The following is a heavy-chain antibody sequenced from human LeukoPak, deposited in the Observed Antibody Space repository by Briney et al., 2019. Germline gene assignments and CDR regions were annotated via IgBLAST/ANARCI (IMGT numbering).Heavy chain of an antibody. Sequence: ASVKVSCKASGGTFSSYAITWVRQAPGQGLEWIGGIIPMFGTANYAQKFQGRVTITTDESTSTAYMAMSSLRSEDTAVYYCARSISMVRGVIPNWFDPWGQGTLVTVSS. J-gene: IGHJ5*02. CDR2: IIPMFGTA. CDR3: ARSISMVRGVIPNWFDP. D-gene: IGHD3-10*01. V-gene: IGHV1-69*05. CDR1: GGTFSSYA.